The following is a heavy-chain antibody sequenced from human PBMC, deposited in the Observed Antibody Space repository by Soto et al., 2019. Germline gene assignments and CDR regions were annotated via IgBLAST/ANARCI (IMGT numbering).Heavy chain of an antibody. CDR3: ARSFLDYDFWSGYYSPYYYYYGMDV. Sequence: ASVKVSCKASGYTFTAYYMHWVRQAPGQGLEWMGWINPNSGGTNYAQKFQGRVTMTRDTSISTAYMELSRLRSDDTAVYYCARSFLDYDFWSGYYSPYYYYYGMDVWGQGTTVTASS. V-gene: IGHV1-2*02. CDR1: GYTFTAYY. CDR2: INPNSGGT. D-gene: IGHD3-3*01. J-gene: IGHJ6*02.